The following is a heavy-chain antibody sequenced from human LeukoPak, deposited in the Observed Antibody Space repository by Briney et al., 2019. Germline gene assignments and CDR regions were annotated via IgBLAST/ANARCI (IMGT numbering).Heavy chain of an antibody. CDR3: ARGDDFSGDH. Sequence: PGGSXRLSCAVSGFTFSNFWMSWVRQAPGRGLEWVANIHPEGNEKYHVESVKGRFTISRDNAKNLLFLQMNGLRVEDTAVYYCARGDDFSGDHWGQGTLVTVSS. J-gene: IGHJ4*02. CDR2: IHPEGNEK. D-gene: IGHD1-1*01. CDR1: GFTFSNFW. V-gene: IGHV3-7*04.